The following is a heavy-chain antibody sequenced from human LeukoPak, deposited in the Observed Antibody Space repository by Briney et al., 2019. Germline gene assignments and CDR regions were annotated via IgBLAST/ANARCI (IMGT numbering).Heavy chain of an antibody. CDR2: IIPILGIA. J-gene: IGHJ5*02. Sequence: SVKVSCKSSGGTFSSYAISWVRQAPGQGLEWMGRIIPILGIANYAQKFQGRVTITADKSTSTAYMELSSLRSEDTAVYYCARASESSGWYRGVGWFDPWGQGTLVTVSS. CDR1: GGTFSSYA. D-gene: IGHD6-19*01. CDR3: ARASESSGWYRGVGWFDP. V-gene: IGHV1-69*04.